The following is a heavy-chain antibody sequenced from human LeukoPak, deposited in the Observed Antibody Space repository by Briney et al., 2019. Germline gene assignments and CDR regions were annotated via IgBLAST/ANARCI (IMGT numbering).Heavy chain of an antibody. Sequence: SETLSLTCAVYGGSFSGYYWSWIRQPPGKGLEWIGEINRSGSTNYNPSLKSRVTISVDTSKNQFSLKLSSVTAADTAVYYCARDSGTTGEVKFDPWGQGTLVTVSS. CDR1: GGSFSGYY. CDR2: INRSGST. J-gene: IGHJ5*02. CDR3: ARDSGTTGEVKFDP. V-gene: IGHV4-34*01. D-gene: IGHD3-10*01.